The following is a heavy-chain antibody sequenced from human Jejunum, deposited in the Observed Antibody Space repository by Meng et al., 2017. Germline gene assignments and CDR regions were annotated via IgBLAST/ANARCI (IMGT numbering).Heavy chain of an antibody. CDR2: ITSGGTT. D-gene: IGHD3-10*01. Sequence: GESLKISCAASGFIFSNYAMSWVRQAPGRGLEWVSIITSGGTTYYEASVKGRFTISRDNLKSMLYLQMNNLWAERTAIYYCAKDRSVRGGIESQDYWGQGTLVTVSS. J-gene: IGHJ4*02. CDR3: AKDRSVRGGIESQDY. CDR1: GFIFSNYA. V-gene: IGHV3-23*01.